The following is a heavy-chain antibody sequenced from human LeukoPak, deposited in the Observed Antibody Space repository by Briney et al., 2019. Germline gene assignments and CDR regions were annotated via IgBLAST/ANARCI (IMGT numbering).Heavy chain of an antibody. CDR1: GFTFSSYA. CDR3: ANAYYYDSSGQYYFDY. CDR2: ISGSGGST. V-gene: IGHV3-23*01. D-gene: IGHD3-22*01. Sequence: GGSLRLSCAASGFTFSSYAMSWVRQAPGKGLEWVSAISGSGGSTYYTDSVKGRFTISRDNSKNTLYLQMNSLRAEDTAVYYCANAYYYDSSGQYYFDYWGQGTLVTVSS. J-gene: IGHJ4*02.